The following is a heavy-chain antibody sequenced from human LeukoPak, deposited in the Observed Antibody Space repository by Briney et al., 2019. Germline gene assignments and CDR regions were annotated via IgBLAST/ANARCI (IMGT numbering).Heavy chain of an antibody. CDR3: ARVIVVHGIYYFDY. Sequence: AVTVSFTASGGTFSSYGIGWLRQPPGQGLDGMGGIIPIFGTANYAQKFQGRVTITADESTSTAYMELSSLRSEDTAVYYCARVIVVHGIYYFDYWGQGTLVTVSS. D-gene: IGHD1-26*01. V-gene: IGHV1-69*01. CDR2: IIPIFGTA. CDR1: GGTFSSYG. J-gene: IGHJ4*02.